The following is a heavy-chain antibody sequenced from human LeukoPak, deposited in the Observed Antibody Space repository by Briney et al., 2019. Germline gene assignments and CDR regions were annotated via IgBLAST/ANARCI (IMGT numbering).Heavy chain of an antibody. CDR2: ISGEGSRI. CDR3: ARDPGYYYYGMDV. CDR1: GFNLRTYW. J-gene: IGHJ6*02. Sequence: GGSLRLSCAVTGFNLRTYWIHWVRHSPGRGLEWVARISGEGSRISYADSVRGRFTISRDNAKNTAYLQMNSLRAEDTALYYCARDPGYYYYGMDVWGQGTTVVVSS. V-gene: IGHV3-74*01.